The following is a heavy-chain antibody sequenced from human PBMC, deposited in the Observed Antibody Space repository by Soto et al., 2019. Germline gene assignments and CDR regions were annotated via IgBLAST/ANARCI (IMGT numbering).Heavy chain of an antibody. CDR1: GGSISSGGYY. D-gene: IGHD2-21*01. CDR3: AVRGRLWWARYYGMDV. Sequence: SETLSLTCTVSGGSISSGGYYWSWIRQHPGKGLEWIGYIYYSGSTYYNPSLKSRVTISVDTSKNQFSLKLSSVTAADTAVYYCAVRGRLWWARYYGMDVWGQGTTVTVSS. J-gene: IGHJ6*02. V-gene: IGHV4-31*03. CDR2: IYYSGST.